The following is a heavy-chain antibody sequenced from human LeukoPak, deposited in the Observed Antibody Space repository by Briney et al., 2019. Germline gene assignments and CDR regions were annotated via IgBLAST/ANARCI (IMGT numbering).Heavy chain of an antibody. CDR1: GFTVSSNY. V-gene: IGHV3-66*01. J-gene: IGHJ3*02. CDR3: ATYYSVGVGAFDI. D-gene: IGHD3-10*01. Sequence: GSLRLSCAASGFTVSSNYMSWVRQAPGKGLECASVIYSSGGAYYADSVKGRFTISRDNSKNTLYLQMNNLRAEDTAVYYCATYYSVGVGAFDIWGQGTMVTVSS. CDR2: IYSSGGA.